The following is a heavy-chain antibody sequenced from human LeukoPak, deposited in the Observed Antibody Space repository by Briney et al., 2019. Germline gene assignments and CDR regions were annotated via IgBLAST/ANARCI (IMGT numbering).Heavy chain of an antibody. J-gene: IGHJ6*03. Sequence: ASVKVSCKASGYTFTSYYMHWVRQAPGQGVEWMGIINPSGGSTSYAQKFQGRVTMTRDMSTSTVYMELSSLRSEDTAVYYCARDPGPYDRSGYSFYYYMDVWGKGTTVTVSS. CDR3: ARDPGPYDRSGYSFYYYMDV. V-gene: IGHV1-46*01. CDR2: INPSGGST. D-gene: IGHD3-22*01. CDR1: GYTFTSYY.